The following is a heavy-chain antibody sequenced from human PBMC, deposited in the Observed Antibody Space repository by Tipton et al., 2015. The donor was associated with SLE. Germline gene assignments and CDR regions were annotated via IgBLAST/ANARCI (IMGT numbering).Heavy chain of an antibody. CDR1: GLTFSSYA. Sequence: RSLRLSCAASGLTFSSYAMHWVRQAPGKGLEWVAVISYDGSNKYYADSVKGRFTISRDNSKNTLYLQMNSLRAEDTAVYYCAREDIVVAREGFDPWGQGTLVTVSS. CDR2: ISYDGSNK. D-gene: IGHD2-15*01. CDR3: AREDIVVAREGFDP. J-gene: IGHJ5*02. V-gene: IGHV3-30*04.